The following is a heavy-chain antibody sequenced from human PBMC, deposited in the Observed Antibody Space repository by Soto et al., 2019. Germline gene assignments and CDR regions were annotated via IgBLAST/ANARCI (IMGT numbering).Heavy chain of an antibody. CDR3: ARSVAVPGAHIDY. CDR2: VYYTGST. J-gene: IGHJ4*02. Sequence: AETLSLTCSVSGGSISGSYWSWIRQSPGKGLEWLGYVYYTGSTNYSPSLRSRVSISVDTSKNEFSLRLSSVTAADTAVYFCARSVAVPGAHIDYWGQGTQVTVSS. V-gene: IGHV4-59*01. CDR1: GGSISGSY. D-gene: IGHD6-19*01.